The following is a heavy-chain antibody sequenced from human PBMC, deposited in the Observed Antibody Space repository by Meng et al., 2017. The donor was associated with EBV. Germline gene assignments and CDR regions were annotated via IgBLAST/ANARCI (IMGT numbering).Heavy chain of an antibody. CDR2: INAGNGNT. CDR3: ARSGATIFGVVIPTYYFDY. V-gene: IGHV1-3*01. J-gene: IGHJ4*02. CDR1: GYTFTSYA. D-gene: IGHD3-3*01. Sequence: AEVKKPGASVKVSCKASGYTFTSYAMHWVRQAPGQRLEWMGWINAGNGNTKYSQKFQGRVTITRDTSASTAYMELSSLRSEDTAVYYCARSGATIFGVVIPTYYFDYWGQGTLVTVSS.